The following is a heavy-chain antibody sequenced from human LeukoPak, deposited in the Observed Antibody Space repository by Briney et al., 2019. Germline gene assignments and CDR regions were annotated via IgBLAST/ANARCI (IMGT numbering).Heavy chain of an antibody. D-gene: IGHD3-22*01. CDR3: ARDSPYDYYDSSGYYLGAVDAFDI. J-gene: IGHJ3*02. CDR2: IYYSGST. Sequence: SETLSLTCTVAGGSISSSSYYWGWIRQPPGKGLEWIGSIYYSGSTYYNPSLKSRVTISVDTSKNQFSLKLSSVTAADTAVYYCARDSPYDYYDSSGYYLGAVDAFDIWGQGTMVTISS. V-gene: IGHV4-39*07. CDR1: GGSISSSSYY.